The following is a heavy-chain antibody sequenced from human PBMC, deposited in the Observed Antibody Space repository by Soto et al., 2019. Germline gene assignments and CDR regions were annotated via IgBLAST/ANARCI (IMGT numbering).Heavy chain of an antibody. CDR1: GGSMSGYY. J-gene: IGHJ4*02. CDR3: AKYRRTDAEGYTFDY. V-gene: IGHV4-59*01. Sequence: SETLSLTCTVSGGSMSGYYWTWLRQPPGKGLEWIGYVYYNGVTSYNPSLKGRVTVAVDTSKNQFSLKLNSVTAADTAIYFCAKYRRTDAEGYTFDYWGQGALVTVSS. CDR2: VYYNGVT. D-gene: IGHD2-15*01.